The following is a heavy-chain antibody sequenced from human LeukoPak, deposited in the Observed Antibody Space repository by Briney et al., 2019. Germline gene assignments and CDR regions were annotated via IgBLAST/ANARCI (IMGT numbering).Heavy chain of an antibody. J-gene: IGHJ5*02. D-gene: IGHD6-6*01. CDR1: GFTFSSYW. CDR3: ARSIAARFRWFDP. CDR2: IKQDGSEK. V-gene: IGHV3-7*01. Sequence: PGGSLRLSCAASGFTFSSYWMSWVRQAPGKGLEWVANIKQDGSEKYYVDSVKGRFTISRDNAKNSLYLQMNSLRAEDTAVYYCARSIAARFRWFDPWGQGTRVTVSS.